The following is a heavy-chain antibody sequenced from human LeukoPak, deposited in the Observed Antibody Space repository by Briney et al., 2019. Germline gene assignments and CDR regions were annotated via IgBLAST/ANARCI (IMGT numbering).Heavy chain of an antibody. J-gene: IGHJ4*02. Sequence: PSETLSLTCTVSGGSVSSGSYYWGWIRQPPGKGLEWIGYIYYSGSTNYNPSLKSRVTISVDTSKNQSSLKLSSVTAPDTAVYYCARDTGGGWTVDWGQGTLVTVSS. V-gene: IGHV4-61*01. CDR2: IYYSGST. CDR1: GGSVSSGSYY. D-gene: IGHD3-16*01. CDR3: ARDTGGGWTVD.